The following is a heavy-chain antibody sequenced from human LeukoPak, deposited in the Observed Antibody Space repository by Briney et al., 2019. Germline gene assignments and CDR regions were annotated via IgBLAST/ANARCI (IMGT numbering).Heavy chain of an antibody. J-gene: IGHJ6*03. V-gene: IGHV1-8*01. D-gene: IGHD6-19*01. Sequence: ASVKVSCKASGYTFTSYDINWLRQATGQGLEWLGWMNPNSGNTGYAQKFQGRVTMTRNTSISTAYMELSSLRPEDTAVYYCARGRGGWDYYYMDVWGKGTTVTVSS. CDR3: ARGRGGWDYYYMDV. CDR1: GYTFTSYD. CDR2: MNPNSGNT.